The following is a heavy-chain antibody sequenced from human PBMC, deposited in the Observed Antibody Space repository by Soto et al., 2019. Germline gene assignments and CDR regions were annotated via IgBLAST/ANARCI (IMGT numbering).Heavy chain of an antibody. D-gene: IGHD6-13*01. J-gene: IGHJ3*01. V-gene: IGHV4-61*01. CDR1: GDSVISATYY. CDR2: IYYDGGI. Sequence: PSETLSLTCTVSGDSVISATYYWSWIWQPPGKGLEWIGYIYYDGGITYNSSLKSRVTISTDTSRSQLSLQLTSATPADTAVYYCAGVLPGIAAAYDAFDVWGQGTMVTVSS. CDR3: AGVLPGIAAAYDAFDV.